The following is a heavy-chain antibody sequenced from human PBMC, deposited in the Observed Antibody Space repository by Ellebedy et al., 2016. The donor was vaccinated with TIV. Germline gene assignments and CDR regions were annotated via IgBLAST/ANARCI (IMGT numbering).Heavy chain of an antibody. CDR3: ARTPGRFDYYFDY. CDR2: IDWDDYK. D-gene: IGHD3-10*01. V-gene: IGHV2-70*04. J-gene: IGHJ4*02. Sequence: SGPTLVXPTQPLTLTCTFSGFSLRTTGMRVNWIRQPPGKALEWLARIDWDDYKFYSTSLQTRLSISKDSSQNRVVLTMTNMGPMDTATYYCARTPGRFDYYFDYWGQGTLVTVSS. CDR1: GFSLRTTGMR.